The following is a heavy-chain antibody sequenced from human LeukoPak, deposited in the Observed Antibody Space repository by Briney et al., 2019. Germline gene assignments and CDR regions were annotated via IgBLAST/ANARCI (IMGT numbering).Heavy chain of an antibody. CDR3: AKDASSSRIWYNWFDP. CDR2: ISGSGGST. D-gene: IGHD6-13*01. CDR1: GFTFSSYA. J-gene: IGHJ5*02. V-gene: IGHV3-23*01. Sequence: GGSLRLSCAASGFTFSSYAMSWVRQAPGKGLEWVSAISGSGGSTYYADSVKGRFTISRDNSKNTLYLRMNSLRAEDTAVYYCAKDASSSRIWYNWFDPWGQGTLVTVSS.